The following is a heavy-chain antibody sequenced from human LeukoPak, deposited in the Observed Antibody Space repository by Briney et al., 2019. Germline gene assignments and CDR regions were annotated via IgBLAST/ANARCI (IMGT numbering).Heavy chain of an antibody. J-gene: IGHJ4*02. CDR3: ARDHGGYSYGRIDY. Sequence: PGGSLRLSCAASGFTFSSYSMNWVRQAPGKGLEWVSSISSSSSYIYYADSVKGRFTISRDNAKNSLYLQMNSLRAEDTAVYYCARDHGGYSYGRIDYWGQGTLVTVSS. CDR2: ISSSSSYI. D-gene: IGHD5-18*01. CDR1: GFTFSSYS. V-gene: IGHV3-21*01.